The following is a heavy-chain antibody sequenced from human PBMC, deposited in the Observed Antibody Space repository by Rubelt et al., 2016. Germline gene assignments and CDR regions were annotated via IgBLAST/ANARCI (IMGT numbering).Heavy chain of an antibody. D-gene: IGHD1-26*01. J-gene: IGHJ2*01. CDR2: INHSGST. CDR1: GGSFSGYY. CDR3: ARRRRYSGSSYWYFDL. V-gene: IGHV4-34*01. Sequence: QVQLQQWGAGLLKPSETLSLTCAVYGGSFSGYYWSWIRQPPGKGLEWIGEINHSGSTNYNPSLKSRVTISVATSKNPFSLKLSSGTAADTAVYYCARRRRYSGSSYWYFDLWGRGTLVTVSS.